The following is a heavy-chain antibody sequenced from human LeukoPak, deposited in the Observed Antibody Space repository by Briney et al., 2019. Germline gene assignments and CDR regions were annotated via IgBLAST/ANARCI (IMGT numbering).Heavy chain of an antibody. V-gene: IGHV4-34*01. CDR3: AGRIVVVPAAILSHFDY. Sequence: SETLSLTCAVYGGSFSGYYWSWIRQPPGKGLEWIGEINHSGSTNYNPSLKSRVTISVDTSKNQFSLKLSSVTAADTAVYYCAGRIVVVPAAILSHFDYWGQGTLVTVSS. CDR1: GGSFSGYY. D-gene: IGHD2-2*02. CDR2: INHSGST. J-gene: IGHJ4*02.